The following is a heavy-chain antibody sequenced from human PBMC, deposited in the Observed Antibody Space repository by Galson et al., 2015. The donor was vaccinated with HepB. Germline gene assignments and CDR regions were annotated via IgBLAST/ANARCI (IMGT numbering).Heavy chain of an antibody. D-gene: IGHD3-10*01. CDR1: GGTFSSYA. V-gene: IGHV1-69*04. CDR3: ARDHRFGESY. J-gene: IGHJ4*02. CDR2: IIPILGIA. Sequence: SVKVSCKASGGTFSSYAISWVRQAPGQGLEWMGRIIPILGIANYAQKFQGRVTITANKSTSTAYMELSSLRSEDTAVYYCARDHRFGESYWGQGTLVTVSS.